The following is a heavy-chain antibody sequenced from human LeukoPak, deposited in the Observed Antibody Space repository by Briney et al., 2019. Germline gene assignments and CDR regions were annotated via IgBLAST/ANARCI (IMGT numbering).Heavy chain of an antibody. D-gene: IGHD1-20*01. J-gene: IGHJ3*02. V-gene: IGHV3-23*01. CDR2: ISGSGGST. CDR1: GFTFSSYA. CDR3: AKDLISYNWNDEGAFDI. Sequence: PGGSLRLSCAASGFTFSSYAMSWVRQAPGKGLEWVSAISGSGGSTYYADSVKGRFTISRDNSKNTLYLQMNSLRAEDTAVYYCAKDLISYNWNDEGAFDIWGQGTMVTVSS.